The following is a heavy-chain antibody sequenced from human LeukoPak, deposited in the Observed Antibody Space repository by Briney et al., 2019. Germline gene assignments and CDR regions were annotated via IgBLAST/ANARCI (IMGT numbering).Heavy chain of an antibody. CDR2: FDPEDGET. D-gene: IGHD3-10*01. J-gene: IGHJ6*03. Sequence: ASVKVSCKVSGYTLTELSMHWVRQAPGKGLEWMGGFDPEDGETIYAQKFQGRVTMTRDTSISTAYMELSRLRSDDTAVYYCARRRNYYGSGSYSGNYYYYYMDVWGKGTTVTISS. V-gene: IGHV1-24*01. CDR1: GYTLTELS. CDR3: ARRRNYYGSGSYSGNYYYYYMDV.